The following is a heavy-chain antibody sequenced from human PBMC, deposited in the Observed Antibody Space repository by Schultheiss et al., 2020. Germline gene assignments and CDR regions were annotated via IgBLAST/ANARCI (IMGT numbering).Heavy chain of an antibody. CDR3: AKDGGYSGSYAYYSDY. CDR1: GASISSRTYY. J-gene: IGHJ4*02. CDR2: IYYSGST. Sequence: SETLSLTCTVSGASISSRTYYWSWIRQHAGKGLEWIGYIYYSGSTYYNPSLKSRVTISVDTSKNQFSLKMTSVTAADTAVYYCAKDGGYSGSYAYYSDYWGQGTLVTVSS. D-gene: IGHD1-26*01. V-gene: IGHV4-31*03.